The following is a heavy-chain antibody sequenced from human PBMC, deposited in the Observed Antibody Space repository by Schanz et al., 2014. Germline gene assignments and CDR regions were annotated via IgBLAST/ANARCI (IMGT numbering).Heavy chain of an antibody. CDR1: GFSFSDYS. Sequence: EVQLVESGGGLVQSGGSLRLSCAASGFSFSDYSMNWVRQAPRKGLEWISYIKISGDVFYTDSVKGRFTISRDNAKSSLYLQMSSLRDEDTAIYYCVRDYNWGFDNWGQGTLVTVSS. CDR3: VRDYNWGFDN. D-gene: IGHD7-27*01. CDR2: IKISGDV. V-gene: IGHV3-48*02. J-gene: IGHJ4*02.